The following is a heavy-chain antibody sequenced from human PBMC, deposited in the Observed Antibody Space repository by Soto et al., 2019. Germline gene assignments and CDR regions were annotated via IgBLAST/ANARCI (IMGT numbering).Heavy chain of an antibody. CDR2: ISYDATNQ. Sequence: QVQLVESGGGVVQPGRSLRLSCTASGFIFSQYVMHWVRQAPGNGLEWVAIISYDATNQYYADSVRGRFTISRDNSNNTVYLQMNRLSAEDTAVYYCAREGVRPYDFWSGYYVHWGQGTLVTVSS. CDR1: GFIFSQYV. CDR3: AREGVRPYDFWSGYYVH. J-gene: IGHJ4*02. D-gene: IGHD3-3*01. V-gene: IGHV3-30-3*01.